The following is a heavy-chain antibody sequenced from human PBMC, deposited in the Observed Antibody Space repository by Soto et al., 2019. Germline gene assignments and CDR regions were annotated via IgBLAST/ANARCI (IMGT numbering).Heavy chain of an antibody. D-gene: IGHD6-19*01. V-gene: IGHV1-2*02. Sequence: GSVKVSCKTSGYTFTGYYIHWIRQAPGQGLEWMGWINPNSGDSNYSQEFQGRVTMTSDTSITTAYMQLTRLRSDDTAVYYCARREQWLENFDFWGQGTLVTVSS. J-gene: IGHJ4*02. CDR1: GYTFTGYY. CDR3: ARREQWLENFDF. CDR2: INPNSGDS.